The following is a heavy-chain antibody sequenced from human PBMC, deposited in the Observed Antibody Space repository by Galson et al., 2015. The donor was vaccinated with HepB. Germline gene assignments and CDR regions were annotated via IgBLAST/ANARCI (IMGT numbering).Heavy chain of an antibody. Sequence: SLRLSCAASGFTVSFNYMSWVRQAPGKGLEWVSVIYSGGSAYYADSVKGRFTISRDNSKNTLYIQMNSLRAEDTAVYYCASTRSSWYPYFDYWGQGTLVTVSS. D-gene: IGHD6-13*01. J-gene: IGHJ4*02. CDR3: ASTRSSWYPYFDY. V-gene: IGHV3-66*02. CDR1: GFTVSFNY. CDR2: IYSGGSA.